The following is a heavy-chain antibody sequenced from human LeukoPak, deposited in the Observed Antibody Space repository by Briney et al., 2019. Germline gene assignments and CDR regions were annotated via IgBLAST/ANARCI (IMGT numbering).Heavy chain of an antibody. Sequence: PGGSLRLXCAASGFTFSSYAMNWVRQAPGKGLEWVSSISSSSSYIYYADSVKGRFTISRDNAKNSLYLQMNSLRAEDTAVYYCAGERNYYGSGSPLDYWGQGTLVTVSS. CDR1: GFTFSSYA. V-gene: IGHV3-21*01. J-gene: IGHJ4*02. D-gene: IGHD3-10*01. CDR2: ISSSSSYI. CDR3: AGERNYYGSGSPLDY.